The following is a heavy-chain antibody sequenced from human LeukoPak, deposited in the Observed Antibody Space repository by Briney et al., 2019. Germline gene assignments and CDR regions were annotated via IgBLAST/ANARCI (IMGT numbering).Heavy chain of an antibody. CDR1: GGPIRSGDYY. CDR2: IYYSGST. J-gene: IGHJ4*02. Sequence: SETLSLTCTLSGGPIRSGDYYWSWIRHPPGTVLEWIGYIYYSGSTYYNPSLKSRVTISVDTSKNQFSLKLSSVTAAATAVYYCARDPSDIVVVPAAPRWGQGTLVTVSS. CDR3: ARDPSDIVVVPAAPR. D-gene: IGHD2-2*01. V-gene: IGHV4-30-4*08.